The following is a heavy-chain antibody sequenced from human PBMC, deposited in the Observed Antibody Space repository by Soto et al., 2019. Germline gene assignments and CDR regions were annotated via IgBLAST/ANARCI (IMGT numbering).Heavy chain of an antibody. Sequence: QVQLQESGPGLVKPSETLSLTCTVSGGSISSYYWSWIRQPAGKGLEWIGRIYTSGSTNYNPSLKSRVTMSVDTSKNQFSLKLSSVTAADTAVYYCARDLSLGYCSSTSCPTVFDYWGQGTLVTVSS. D-gene: IGHD2-2*01. J-gene: IGHJ4*02. CDR2: IYTSGST. CDR3: ARDLSLGYCSSTSCPTVFDY. V-gene: IGHV4-4*07. CDR1: GGSISSYY.